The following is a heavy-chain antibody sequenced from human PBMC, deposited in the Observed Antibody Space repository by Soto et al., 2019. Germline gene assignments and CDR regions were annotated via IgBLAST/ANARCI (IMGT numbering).Heavy chain of an antibody. J-gene: IGHJ3*01. Sequence: EVQLVESGGGLVQPGGSLRLSCAASGFSFSRSWINWVRQDPGKGLVWVSRISSDGSSTSYAASVNGRYTISRDNAKNTLYLQMSSLTAEDTAVYHCARCDIAAPPPTWDLETIVTVSS. CDR2: ISSDGSST. D-gene: IGHD6-13*01. V-gene: IGHV3-74*01. CDR1: GFSFSRSW. CDR3: ARCDIAAPPPT.